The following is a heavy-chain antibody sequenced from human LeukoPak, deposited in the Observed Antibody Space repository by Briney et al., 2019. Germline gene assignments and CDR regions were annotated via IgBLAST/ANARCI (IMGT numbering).Heavy chain of an antibody. J-gene: IGHJ3*02. V-gene: IGHV4-39*01. CDR1: GGSISSSSYY. CDR3: ARAAHTVTMHLPYAFNI. CDR2: IYYSGST. D-gene: IGHD4-17*01. Sequence: ASETLSLPCTVSGGSISSSSYYWGWIRQPPGEGLEWIGSIYYSGSTYYNPSLKSRVTISVDTSKNQFSLKLSSVTAADTAVYYCARAAHTVTMHLPYAFNIWGQETRDTVSS.